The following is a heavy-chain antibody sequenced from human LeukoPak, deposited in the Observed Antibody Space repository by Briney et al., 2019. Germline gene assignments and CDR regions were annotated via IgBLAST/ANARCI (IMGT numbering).Heavy chain of an antibody. CDR2: IGQDGSET. J-gene: IGHJ6*03. Sequence: PGGSLRLSCEASGFVLSNYWMSWVRQAPGKGLEWVANIGQDGSETNYLDSVKGRFTISRDNAKNSVYLQMNGLRAEDTAVYHCAKENGYMDVWGKGTIVTVSS. CDR1: GFVLSNYW. V-gene: IGHV3-7*03. CDR3: AKENGYMDV.